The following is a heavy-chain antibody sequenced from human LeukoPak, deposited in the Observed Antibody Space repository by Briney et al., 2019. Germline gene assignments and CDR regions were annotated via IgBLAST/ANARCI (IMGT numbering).Heavy chain of an antibody. V-gene: IGHV3-23*01. D-gene: IGHD2-21*01. CDR1: GLTASHNVNNA. Sequence: GGSLRLSCAASGLTASHNVNNAMSWVRHAPGKGLEWVSGITTSGSTYYADSVKGRFTISRENSNNTLYLHMDSLRAEDTAVYYCAKAPVWNYFYGLDVWGQGTTVTVSS. CDR3: AKAPVWNYFYGLDV. CDR2: ITTSGST. J-gene: IGHJ6*02.